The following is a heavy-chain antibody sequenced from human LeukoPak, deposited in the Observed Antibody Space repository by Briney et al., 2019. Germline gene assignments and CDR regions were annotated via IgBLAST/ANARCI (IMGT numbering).Heavy chain of an antibody. CDR3: AKDPARGYCSTGICYDSPFDF. Sequence: PGGSLRLSCAASGFTFSTYPMTWVRQAPGKGLEWVSLISASAADTYYADSVKGRFTISRDDSRNTVFLQMNSLRAEDTAVYYCAKDPARGYCSTGICYDSPFDFWGQGTLVTVS. J-gene: IGHJ4*02. CDR2: ISASAADT. CDR1: GFTFSTYP. V-gene: IGHV3-23*01. D-gene: IGHD2-15*01.